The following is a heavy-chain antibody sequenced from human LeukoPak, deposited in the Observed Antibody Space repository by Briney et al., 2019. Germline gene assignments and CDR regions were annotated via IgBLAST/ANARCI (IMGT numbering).Heavy chain of an antibody. CDR2: IYHNGNS. CDR1: CGFFRDYY. D-gene: IGHD6-19*01. J-gene: IGHJ4*02. Sequence: SETLSLTCTVSCGFFRDYYWSFLPPPPRKRLELIGYIYHNGNSDFNPSLKSRVTISVDTSKNQFSLRMSSVTAPDTAVYFCAGQAYSSGWLDNWGPGTLVTVSS. CDR3: AGQAYSSGWLDN. V-gene: IGHV4-59*01.